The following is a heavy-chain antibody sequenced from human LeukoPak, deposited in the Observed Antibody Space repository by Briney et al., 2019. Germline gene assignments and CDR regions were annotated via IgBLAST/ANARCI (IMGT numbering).Heavy chain of an antibody. Sequence: SETLSLTCTVSGGSISSSSYYWGWIRQPPGKGLEWIGSIYYSGSTYYNPSLKSRVTISVDTSKNQFSLKLSSVTAADTAVYYCARVYWDYDFWSGNDAFDIWGQGTMVTVSS. J-gene: IGHJ3*02. D-gene: IGHD3-3*01. CDR2: IYYSGST. CDR1: GGSISSSSYY. CDR3: ARVYWDYDFWSGNDAFDI. V-gene: IGHV4-39*01.